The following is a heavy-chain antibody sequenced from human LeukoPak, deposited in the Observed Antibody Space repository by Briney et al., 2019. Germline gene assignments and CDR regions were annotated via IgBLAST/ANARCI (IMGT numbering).Heavy chain of an antibody. D-gene: IGHD5-24*01. J-gene: IGHJ6*03. V-gene: IGHV4-59*11. CDR1: GGSISSHY. Sequence: SETLSLTCTVSGGSISSHYWSWIRQPPGKGLEWIGYIYYSGSTNYNPSLKSRVTISVDTSKNQFSLKLSSVTAADTAVYYCARRWVSYNGPNYYYMDVWGKGTTVTVSS. CDR2: IYYSGST. CDR3: ARRWVSYNGPNYYYMDV.